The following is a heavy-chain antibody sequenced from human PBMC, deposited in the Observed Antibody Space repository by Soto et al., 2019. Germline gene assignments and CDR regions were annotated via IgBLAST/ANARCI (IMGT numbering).Heavy chain of an antibody. CDR1: GFTFSSYA. J-gene: IGHJ4*02. D-gene: IGHD6-19*01. CDR2: ISYDGSIE. CDR3: ARDPTGGGWYGEY. V-gene: IGHV3-30-3*01. Sequence: QVQLVESGGGVVQPGRSLRLSCAASGFTFSSYAMHWVRQAPGKELEWVAVISYDGSIEYYADSVKGRFTISRDNSKNTLYLQMNSLRAEDTAVYYCARDPTGGGWYGEYWGQGTLVTVSS.